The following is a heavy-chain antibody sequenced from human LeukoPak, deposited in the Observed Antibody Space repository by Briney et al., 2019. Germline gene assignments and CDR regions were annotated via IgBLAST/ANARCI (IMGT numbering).Heavy chain of an antibody. CDR2: ISYDGSNK. J-gene: IGHJ4*02. Sequence: PGGSLRLSCAASGFTFSSYAMHWVRQAPGKGLEWVAVISYDGSNKYYADSVKGRFTISRDSSKNTLYLQMNSLRAEDTAVYYCARAPGDSSSWYAYWGQGTLVTVSS. V-gene: IGHV3-30*04. CDR3: ARAPGDSSSWYAY. CDR1: GFTFSSYA. D-gene: IGHD6-13*01.